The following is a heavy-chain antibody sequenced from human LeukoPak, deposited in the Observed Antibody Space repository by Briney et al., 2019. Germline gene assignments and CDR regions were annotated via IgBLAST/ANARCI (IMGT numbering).Heavy chain of an antibody. Sequence: GGSLRLSYAASGFRFSTYWMNWVRQAPGKGLEWVATIKQDGSEIYYVDSVKGRFTISRDNAENSLYLQMNAPRAEDTAVYYCARDGYYDSSAIDYWGQGTLVTVSS. CDR1: GFRFSTYW. CDR2: IKQDGSEI. CDR3: ARDGYYDSSAIDY. J-gene: IGHJ4*02. D-gene: IGHD3-22*01. V-gene: IGHV3-7*01.